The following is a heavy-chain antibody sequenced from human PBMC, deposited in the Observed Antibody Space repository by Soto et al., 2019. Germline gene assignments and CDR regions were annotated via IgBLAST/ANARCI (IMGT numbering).Heavy chain of an antibody. CDR3: AKGLTRTDLIIATAYAI. V-gene: IGHV3-23*01. J-gene: IGHJ3*02. CDR2: ISGSGGTT. D-gene: IGHD3-22*01. Sequence: PGGSLTLTCAASGLTFNTYARNWIRQAPGKGLEWVGGISGSGGTTFYAPSLKGRFTISRDTSKNTLYLQLNTLTAEDAAVYYCAKGLTRTDLIIATAYAIWGQGTVVTVSS. CDR1: GLTFNTYA.